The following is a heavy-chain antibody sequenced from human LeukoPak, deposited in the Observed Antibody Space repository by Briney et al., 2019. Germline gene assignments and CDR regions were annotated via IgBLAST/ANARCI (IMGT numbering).Heavy chain of an antibody. V-gene: IGHV3-21*01. CDR1: GFTFSSYS. CDR3: ARDLLGSSGWYMRVNAFDI. Sequence: GGSLRLSCAASGFTFSSYSMNWVRQAPGKGLEWVSSISSSSSYIYYADLVKGRFTISRDNAKNSLYLQMNSLRAEDTAVYYCARDLLGSSGWYMRVNAFDIWGQGTMVTVSS. CDR2: ISSSSSYI. J-gene: IGHJ3*02. D-gene: IGHD6-19*01.